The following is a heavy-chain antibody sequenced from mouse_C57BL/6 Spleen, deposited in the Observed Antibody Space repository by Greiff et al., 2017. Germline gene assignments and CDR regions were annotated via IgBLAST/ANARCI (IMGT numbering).Heavy chain of an antibody. V-gene: IGHV1-55*01. J-gene: IGHJ4*01. D-gene: IGHD1-1*01. CDR1: GYTFTSYW. Sequence: QVQLKQPGAELVKPGASVKMSCKASGYTFTSYWITWVKQRPGQGLEWIGDIYPGSGSTNYNEKFKSKATLTVDTSSSTAYMQLSSLTSEDSAVYYCAKGDYYGDYYAMDYWGQGTSVTVSS. CDR3: AKGDYYGDYYAMDY. CDR2: IYPGSGST.